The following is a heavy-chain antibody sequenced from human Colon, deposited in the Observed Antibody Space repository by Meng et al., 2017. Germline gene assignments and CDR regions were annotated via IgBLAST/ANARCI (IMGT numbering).Heavy chain of an antibody. V-gene: IGHV4-4*02. D-gene: IGHD6-19*01. J-gene: IGHJ4*02. CDR3: ARHGGWHFDY. CDR2: IYLGGSP. Sequence: QLQESGPGLVKPSGTLSLTCKVSGGSISSSQWWSWVRQPPGKGLEWIGQIYLGGSPAYSPSLESRITMSVDKSNNQFSLRLRSVTAADTAVYYCARHGGWHFDYWGQGTLVTVSS. CDR1: GGSISSSQW.